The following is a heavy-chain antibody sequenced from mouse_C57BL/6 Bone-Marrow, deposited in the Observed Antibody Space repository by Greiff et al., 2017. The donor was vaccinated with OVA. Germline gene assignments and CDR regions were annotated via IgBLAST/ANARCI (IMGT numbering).Heavy chain of an antibody. D-gene: IGHD2-2*01. CDR3: ARDGYVGFAY. V-gene: IGHV1-82*01. CDR2: IYPGDGDT. CDR1: GYAFSSSW. J-gene: IGHJ3*01. Sequence: VQLQQSGPELVKPGASVKISCKASGYAFSSSWMNWVKQRPGKGLEWIGRIYPGDGDTNYNGKFKGKATLTADKSSSTAYMQLSSLTSEDSAVYFCARDGYVGFAYWGQGTLVTVSA.